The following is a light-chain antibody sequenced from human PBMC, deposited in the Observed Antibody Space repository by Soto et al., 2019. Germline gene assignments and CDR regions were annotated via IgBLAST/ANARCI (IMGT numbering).Light chain of an antibody. CDR2: LAS. CDR3: MQVLQTAFT. J-gene: IGKJ4*01. Sequence: DIVLTQSTLSLPVTPGEPASISCRSSQSLLHSNGYNYLAWFLQKAGQSPQLLIYLASSRASGVPDRFSGSGSGTDFTLKISRVEAEDVGVYYCMQVLQTAFTFGGGTKVDIK. CDR1: QSLLHSNGYNY. V-gene: IGKV2-28*01.